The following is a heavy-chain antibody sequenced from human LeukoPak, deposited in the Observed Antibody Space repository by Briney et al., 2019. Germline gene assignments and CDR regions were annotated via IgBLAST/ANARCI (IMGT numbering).Heavy chain of an antibody. CDR1: GYTFTTYY. J-gene: IGHJ4*02. CDR3: ARAKGLFDY. CDR2: INPSGGTT. V-gene: IGHV1-46*04. Sequence: ASVKVSCTASGYTFTTYYMHWVRQAPGPGLEWMGMINPSGGTTSYAQKLQGRVTMTRDTSTSTVYMELSSLRSEDTVVFYCARAKGLFDYWGQGTLVTVSS.